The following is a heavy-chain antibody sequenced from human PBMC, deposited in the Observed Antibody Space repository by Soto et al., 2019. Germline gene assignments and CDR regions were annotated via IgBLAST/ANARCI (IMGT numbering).Heavy chain of an antibody. J-gene: IGHJ6*02. CDR1: GGTFSSYA. Sequence: GASAKVSCKASGGTFSSYAISWDRQAPGQGLEWMGGLVPISGTANYAQNFQGRVTITADKSTSTAYMELSSLRSEDTDVQSCASKHPSYSSWSYYYSSSMDVWGQGNTVTSP. V-gene: IGHV1-69*06. CDR2: LVPISGTA. D-gene: IGHD6-6*01. CDR3: ASKHPSYSSWSYYYSSSMDV.